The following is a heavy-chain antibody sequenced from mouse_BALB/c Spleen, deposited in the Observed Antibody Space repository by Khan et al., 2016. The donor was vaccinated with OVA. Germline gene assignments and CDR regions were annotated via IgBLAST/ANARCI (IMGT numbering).Heavy chain of an antibody. D-gene: IGHD2-14*01. J-gene: IGHJ3*01. V-gene: IGHV1-85*01. CDR2: MFHGDGST. CDR1: GYTFTSYD. CDR3: ARGGYVGFAY. Sequence: QVQLQQSGAELVKPGASVKLSCKASGYTFTSYDINWVRQRPEQGLEWIGWMFHGDGSTKYNENFKGRATLTTDKSYSTAYMQLRMLTSEDSGAYFCARGGYVGFAYWGQGTLVTVSA.